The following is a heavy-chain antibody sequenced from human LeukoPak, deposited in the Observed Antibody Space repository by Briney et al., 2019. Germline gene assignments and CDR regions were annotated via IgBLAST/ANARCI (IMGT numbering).Heavy chain of an antibody. CDR1: GGTFSSYA. CDR2: IIPIFGTA. J-gene: IGHJ6*02. CDR3: ARGRAMVRGLAYGMDV. D-gene: IGHD3-10*01. Sequence: SVKVSCKASGGTFSSYAISWGRQAPGQGLEWMGGIIPIFGTANYAQKFQGRVTITADESTSTAYMELSSLRSEDTAVYYCARGRAMVRGLAYGMDVWGQGTTVTVSS. V-gene: IGHV1-69*13.